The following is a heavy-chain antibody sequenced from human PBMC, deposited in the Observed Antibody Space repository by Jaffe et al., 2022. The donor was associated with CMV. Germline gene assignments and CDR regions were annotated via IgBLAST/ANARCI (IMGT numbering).Heavy chain of an antibody. CDR2: IYYSGST. D-gene: IGHD3-16*02. J-gene: IGHJ3*02. CDR1: GGSVSSSTY. CDR3: ARRPTDYVWGSYRPDGFDI. V-gene: IGHV4-39*01. Sequence: QLQLQESGPGLVKPSETLSLTCTVSGGSVSSSTYWGWIRQPPGQGLEWIGNIYYSGSTYYNPSLKSRVTISVDTSKNQFSLKVSSVTAADTAVYYCARRPTDYVWGSYRPDGFDIWGQGTKVTVSS.